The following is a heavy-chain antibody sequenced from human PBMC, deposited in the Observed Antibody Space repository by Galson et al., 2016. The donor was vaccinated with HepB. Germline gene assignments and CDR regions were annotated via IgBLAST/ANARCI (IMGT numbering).Heavy chain of an antibody. CDR3: VGEGKEDCDGGNCNSVYFDS. V-gene: IGHV3-23*01. CDR2: ISGSASST. CDR1: GFTFTTFA. J-gene: IGHJ4*02. D-gene: IGHD2-15*01. Sequence: SLRLSCAASGFTFTTFAMNWVRQAPGKGLEWVSGISGSASSTYYVDSVKGRFTVSRDNSTNTLFLQMNSLRADDTAVFYCVGEGKEDCDGGNCNSVYFDSWGQGTLVTVTP.